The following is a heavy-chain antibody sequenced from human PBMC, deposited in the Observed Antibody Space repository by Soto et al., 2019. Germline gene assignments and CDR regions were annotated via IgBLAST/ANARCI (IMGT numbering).Heavy chain of an antibody. D-gene: IGHD6-13*01. CDR1: GYTFTSYD. J-gene: IGHJ6*03. CDR2: MNPNSGNT. CDR3: AMAYSSSWDGYYYYYMDV. V-gene: IGHV1-8*01. Sequence: ASVKVSCKASGYTFTSYDTNWVRQATGQGLEWMGWMNPNSGNTGYAQKFQGRVTMTRNTSISTAHMELSSLRSEDTAVYYCAMAYSSSWDGYYYYYMDVWGKGTTVTVSS.